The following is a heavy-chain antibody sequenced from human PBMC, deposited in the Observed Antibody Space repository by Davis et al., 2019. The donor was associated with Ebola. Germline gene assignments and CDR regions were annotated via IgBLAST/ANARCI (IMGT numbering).Heavy chain of an antibody. V-gene: IGHV3-15*01. Sequence: PGGSLRLSCAASGFTFSNTWMSWVRQAPGKALEWVGHIKSKSDGGTTDYAAPVKGRFTIPRDDSKSTLYLQMNSLKTEDTAVYYCTTALLWFGELLFRNPYFFDYWGPGTLVTVSS. CDR3: TTALLWFGELLFRNPYFFDY. J-gene: IGHJ4*02. CDR2: IKSKSDGGTT. D-gene: IGHD3-10*01. CDR1: GFTFSNTW.